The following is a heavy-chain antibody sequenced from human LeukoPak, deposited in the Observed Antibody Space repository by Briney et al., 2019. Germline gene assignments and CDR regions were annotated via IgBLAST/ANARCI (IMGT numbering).Heavy chain of an antibody. D-gene: IGHD3-10*01. CDR3: AKAYDSASYYRPFDY. J-gene: IGHJ4*02. V-gene: IGHV3-43*02. CDR1: GFIVSNNY. Sequence: GGSLRLSCAASGFIVSNNYMNWVRQAPGKGLEWVSLISGDDDSTKYADSVKGRFTISRDNSKNSLYLQMNSLRAEDTAFYYCAKAYDSASYYRPFDYWGQGTLVTVSS. CDR2: ISGDDDST.